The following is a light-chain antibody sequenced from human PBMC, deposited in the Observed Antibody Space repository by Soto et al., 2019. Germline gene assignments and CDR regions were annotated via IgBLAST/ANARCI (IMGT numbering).Light chain of an antibody. J-gene: IGKJ1*01. CDR3: QQTYNTPWT. CDR1: PSISTY. Sequence: DIQMTQSPSSLYASVGDRVTITCRASPSISTYLNWYHQKPGKAPKLLIYAASSLQSGVPSRFSGSGSGTDFALTISSLQPEDFATYYCQQTYNTPWTFGQGTKVEIE. V-gene: IGKV1-39*01. CDR2: AAS.